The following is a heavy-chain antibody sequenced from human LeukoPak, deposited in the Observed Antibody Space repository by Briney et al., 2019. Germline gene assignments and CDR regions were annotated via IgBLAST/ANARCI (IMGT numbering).Heavy chain of an antibody. CDR1: GGSISSSSYY. CDR3: ARDRGGYYGSGSLDWFDP. D-gene: IGHD3-10*01. V-gene: IGHV4-39*07. CDR2: INYSGST. J-gene: IGHJ5*02. Sequence: PSGTLSLSCTVSGGSISSSSYYWGWIRQPPGKGLEWIGSINYSGSTYSNPSLNSLATISVDTSKNQFSLKLSSVTAADTAVYYCARDRGGYYGSGSLDWFDPWGQGTLVTVSS.